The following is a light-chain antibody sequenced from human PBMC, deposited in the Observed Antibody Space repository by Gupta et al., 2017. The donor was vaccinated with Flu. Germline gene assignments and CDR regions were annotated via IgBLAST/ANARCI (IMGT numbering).Light chain of an antibody. CDR2: SNS. CDR3: QSYDSSLSGSV. Sequence: VLTQPPSVSGAPGHRVPISCTGSSSNIEAGYDVHWYRQLPGTAPKLLIYSNSNRPSGVPDRFSGSKSGTAASLAITRLQAEDEADYYCQSYDSSLSGSVFGGGTKLTVL. V-gene: IGLV1-40*01. J-gene: IGLJ2*01. CDR1: SSNIEAGYD.